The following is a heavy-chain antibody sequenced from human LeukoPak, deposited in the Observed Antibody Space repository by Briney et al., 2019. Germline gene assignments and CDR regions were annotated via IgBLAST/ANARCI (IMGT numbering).Heavy chain of an antibody. D-gene: IGHD5-24*01. CDR3: ARRGVGYNTWEHTDY. Sequence: GESLKISCKGSGYSFTSYWIGWVRQMPGKGLGWMGIIYPGDSDTRYSPSFQGQVTISADKSISTAYLQWSSLKASDTAMYYCARRGVGYNTWEHTDYWGQGTLVTVSS. CDR1: GYSFTSYW. CDR2: IYPGDSDT. V-gene: IGHV5-51*01. J-gene: IGHJ4*02.